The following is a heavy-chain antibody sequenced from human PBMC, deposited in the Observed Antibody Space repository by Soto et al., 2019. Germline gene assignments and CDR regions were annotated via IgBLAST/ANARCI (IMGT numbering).Heavy chain of an antibody. Sequence: GGSLRLSCAASGFTFSSYGMHWVRQAPGKGLEWVAVIWYDGSNKYYADSVKGRFTISRDNSKNTLYLQMNSLRAEDTAVYYCARDLYCSGGSCYSRELNYYYYYGMDVWGQGTTVTVSS. D-gene: IGHD2-15*01. V-gene: IGHV3-33*01. CDR3: ARDLYCSGGSCYSRELNYYYYYGMDV. J-gene: IGHJ6*02. CDR1: GFTFSSYG. CDR2: IWYDGSNK.